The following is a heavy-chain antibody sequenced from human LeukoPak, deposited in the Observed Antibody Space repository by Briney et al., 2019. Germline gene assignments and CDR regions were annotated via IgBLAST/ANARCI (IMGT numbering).Heavy chain of an antibody. D-gene: IGHD6-19*01. CDR2: IYSSGSA. CDR3: ARERSSGLAL. V-gene: IGHV4-4*07. J-gene: IGHJ5*02. Sequence: PSEILSLTCTVPGDSTSGYYWSWIRQPAEKGLEWIGRIYSSGSANYNPSLKSRVTMSLDTSKKQFYLQMNSVTAADTAIYYCARERSSGLALWGQGALVTVSS. CDR1: GDSTSGYY.